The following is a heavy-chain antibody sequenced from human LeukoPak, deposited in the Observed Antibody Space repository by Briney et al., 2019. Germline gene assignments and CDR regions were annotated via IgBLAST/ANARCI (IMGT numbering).Heavy chain of an antibody. Sequence: SETLSLTCTVSGGSISSYYWSWIRQPAGKGLEWIGRIYTSGSTNYNPSLKSRVTMSVDASKNQFSLKLSSVTAADTAVYYCARAKNDYGDYYYGYWGQGTLVTVSS. D-gene: IGHD4-17*01. V-gene: IGHV4-4*07. J-gene: IGHJ4*02. CDR2: IYTSGST. CDR3: ARAKNDYGDYYYGY. CDR1: GGSISSYY.